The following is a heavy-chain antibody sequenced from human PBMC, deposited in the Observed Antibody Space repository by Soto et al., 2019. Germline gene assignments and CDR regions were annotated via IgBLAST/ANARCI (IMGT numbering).Heavy chain of an antibody. D-gene: IGHD3-10*02. J-gene: IGHJ6*02. CDR1: GFTFSSYS. Sequence: GGSLRLSCAASGFTFSSYSMNWVRPAPGKGLKWVSSISSSSSYIYYADSVKGRFTISRDNSKNSLYLQMNSLRAEDTAVYYCARVFIARGYYYGMDVWDQGTTVTVSS. V-gene: IGHV3-21*01. CDR2: ISSSSSYI. CDR3: ARVFIARGYYYGMDV.